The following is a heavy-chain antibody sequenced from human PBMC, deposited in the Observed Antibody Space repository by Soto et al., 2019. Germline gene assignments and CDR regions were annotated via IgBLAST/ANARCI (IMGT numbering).Heavy chain of an antibody. Sequence: GGSLRLSCAASGFTFSSYAMHWVRQAPGKGLEWVAVISYDGSNKYYADSVKGRFTISRDNSKNTLYLQMNSLRAEDTAVYYCAREMQAVAGTRYYYYGMDVWGQGTTVTVSS. D-gene: IGHD6-19*01. V-gene: IGHV3-30-3*01. CDR1: GFTFSSYA. CDR2: ISYDGSNK. J-gene: IGHJ6*02. CDR3: AREMQAVAGTRYYYYGMDV.